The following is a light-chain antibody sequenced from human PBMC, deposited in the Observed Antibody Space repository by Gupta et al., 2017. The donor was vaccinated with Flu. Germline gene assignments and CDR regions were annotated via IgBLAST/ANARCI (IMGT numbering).Light chain of an antibody. CDR1: QNIDES. V-gene: IGKV1-39*01. J-gene: IGKJ5*01. CDR3: QQTFISPFT. CDR2: HAS. Sequence: DIQLTQSPSSLSAAVGDRATITCRATQNIDESLNWYQQRPGQSPTPLIYHASTLGSGVPSRFSGSGSGTDFTLSIDKLHPEDFATYHCQQTFISPFTFGQGT.